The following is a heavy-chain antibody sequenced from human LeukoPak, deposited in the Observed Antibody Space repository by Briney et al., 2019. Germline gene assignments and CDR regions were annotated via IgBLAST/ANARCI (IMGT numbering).Heavy chain of an antibody. D-gene: IGHD1-1*01. CDR3: ASQTGN. V-gene: IGHV3-30-3*01. CDR2: ISYDGSNK. J-gene: IGHJ4*02. Sequence: GRSLRLSCAASGFTFGIHAVHWVRQAPGKGLEWVAVISYDGSNKYYADSVKGRFTISRDNSKNTLYLQMNSLRAEDTAVYYCASQTGNWGQGTLVTVSS. CDR1: GFTFGIHA.